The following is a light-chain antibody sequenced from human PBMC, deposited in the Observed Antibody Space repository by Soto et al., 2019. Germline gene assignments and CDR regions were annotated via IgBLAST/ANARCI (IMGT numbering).Light chain of an antibody. J-gene: IGLJ2*01. CDR3: QSYDDSYVV. Sequence: NFMLTQPHSVSESPGKTVTISCTRSSGSIASNYVQWYQQRPGSAPTPVIYEDNQRPSGVPDRFSGSIDSSSNSASLTISGLKTEDEADYYCQSYDDSYVVFGGGTKLTVL. CDR1: SGSIASNY. V-gene: IGLV6-57*04. CDR2: EDN.